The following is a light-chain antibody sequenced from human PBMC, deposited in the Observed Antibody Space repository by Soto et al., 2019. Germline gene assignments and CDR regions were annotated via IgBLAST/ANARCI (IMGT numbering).Light chain of an antibody. Sequence: SYELTQPPSVSVAPGQTARITCGGDNIGSKGVHWYQQRPGQAPVLVVYDDSDRPSGIPERFTGSNSGNTATLTISTVEAGDEAGYYCQVWDSSGDHHVIFGGWTKLTVL. J-gene: IGLJ2*01. CDR2: DDS. V-gene: IGLV3-21*02. CDR3: QVWDSSGDHHVI. CDR1: NIGSKG.